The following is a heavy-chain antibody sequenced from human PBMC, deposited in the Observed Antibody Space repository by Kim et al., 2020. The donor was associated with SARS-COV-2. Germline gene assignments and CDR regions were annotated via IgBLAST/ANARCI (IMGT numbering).Heavy chain of an antibody. CDR1: GGSISSSSYY. Sequence: SETLSLTCTVSGGSISSSSYYWGWIRQPPGKGLEWIGSIYYSGSTYYNPSLKSRVTISVDTSKNQFSLKLSSVTAADTAVYYCARANIELLWFGELLSYNWFDPWGQGTLVTVSS. CDR2: IYYSGST. D-gene: IGHD3-10*01. J-gene: IGHJ5*02. CDR3: ARANIELLWFGELLSYNWFDP. V-gene: IGHV4-39*07.